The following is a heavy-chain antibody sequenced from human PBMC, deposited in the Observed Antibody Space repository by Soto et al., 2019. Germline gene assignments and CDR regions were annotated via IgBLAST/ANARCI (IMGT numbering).Heavy chain of an antibody. CDR3: AKGGYSSSWPKDY. CDR1: GFTFSSYG. V-gene: IGHV3-30*18. CDR2: ISYDGSNK. Sequence: QPGGSLRLSCAASGFTFSSYGMHWVRQAPGKGLEWVAVISYDGSNKYYADSVKGRFTISRDNSKNTLYLQMNSLRAEDTAVYYCAKGGYSSSWPKDYWGQGTLVTVSS. D-gene: IGHD6-13*01. J-gene: IGHJ4*02.